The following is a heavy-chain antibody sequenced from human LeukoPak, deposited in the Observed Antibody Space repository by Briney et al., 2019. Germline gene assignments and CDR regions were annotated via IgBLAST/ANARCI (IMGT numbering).Heavy chain of an antibody. J-gene: IGHJ6*02. D-gene: IGHD4-17*01. Sequence: ASVTVSCKTSGYTFSGYYIHWVRQAPGQGLEWMGWINPNSGGTNYAQKFQGRVTMTRDTSISTAYMELSRLRSDDTAVYYCVPLPTTVTRYYYGMDVWGQGTTVTVSS. CDR1: GYTFSGYY. CDR3: VPLPTTVTRYYYGMDV. V-gene: IGHV1-2*02. CDR2: INPNSGGT.